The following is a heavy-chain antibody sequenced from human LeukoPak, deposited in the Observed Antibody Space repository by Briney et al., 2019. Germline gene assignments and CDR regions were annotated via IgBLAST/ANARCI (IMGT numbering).Heavy chain of an antibody. V-gene: IGHV4-39*07. CDR1: GGSISSSSYY. CDR2: IYYSGST. D-gene: IGHD3-22*01. Sequence: LETLSLTCTVSGGSISSSSYYWGWIRQPPGKGLEWIGSIYYSGSTYYNPSLKSRVTISVDTSKNQFSLKLSSVTAADTAVYYCARDVYDSSGYYPPYHYYYYMDVWGKGTTVTVSS. CDR3: ARDVYDSSGYYPPYHYYYYMDV. J-gene: IGHJ6*03.